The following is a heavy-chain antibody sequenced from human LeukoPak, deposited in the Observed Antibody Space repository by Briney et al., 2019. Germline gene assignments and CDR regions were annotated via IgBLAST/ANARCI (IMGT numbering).Heavy chain of an antibody. D-gene: IGHD5-12*01. CDR3: ARGWLRSDY. V-gene: IGHV4-59*12. Sequence: PSETLPPTCTVSGGSISSYYWSWIRQPPGKGLEWIGYIYYSGSTNYNPSLKSRVTISVDTSKNQFSLKLSSVTAADTAVYYCARGWLRSDYWGQGTLVTVSS. CDR2: IYYSGST. J-gene: IGHJ4*02. CDR1: GGSISSYY.